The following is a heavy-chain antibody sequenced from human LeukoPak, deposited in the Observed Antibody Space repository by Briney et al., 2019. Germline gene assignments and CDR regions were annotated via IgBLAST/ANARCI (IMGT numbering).Heavy chain of an antibody. CDR3: ARDPDYYDSSGHDY. CDR2: IYTSGST. CDR1: GGSISSYY. J-gene: IGHJ4*02. V-gene: IGHV4-4*07. Sequence: SETLSLTCTVSGGSISSYYWSWIRQHAGKGLEWIGRIYTSGSTNYNPSLKSRVTMSVDTSKNQFSLKLSSVTAADTAVYYCARDPDYYDSSGHDYWGQGTLVTVSS. D-gene: IGHD3-22*01.